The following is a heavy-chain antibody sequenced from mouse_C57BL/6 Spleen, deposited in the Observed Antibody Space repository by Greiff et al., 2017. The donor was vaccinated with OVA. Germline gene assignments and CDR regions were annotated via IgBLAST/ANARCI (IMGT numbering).Heavy chain of an antibody. Sequence: QVQLQQSGAELVKPGASVKMSCKASGYTFTTYPIEWMKQNHGKSLEWIGNFHPYNDDTKYNEKFKGKATLTVEKSSSTAYLELSRLTSDDSAGDSGARGAYYSYAMDYWGQGTSVTVSA. CDR2: FHPYNDDT. V-gene: IGHV1-47*01. D-gene: IGHD2-12*01. CDR3: ARGAYYSYAMDY. CDR1: GYTFTTYP. J-gene: IGHJ4*01.